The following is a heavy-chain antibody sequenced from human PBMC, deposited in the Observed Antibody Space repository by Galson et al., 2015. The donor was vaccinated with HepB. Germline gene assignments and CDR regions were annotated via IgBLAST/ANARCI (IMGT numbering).Heavy chain of an antibody. D-gene: IGHD2-2*01. J-gene: IGHJ3*02. CDR1: GYTFTSYG. CDR3: ARPTGYCSSTSCYVGPDSAFDI. V-gene: IGHV1-18*04. CDR2: ISAYNGNT. Sequence: SVKVSCKASGYTFTSYGISWVRQAPGQGLEWMGWISAYNGNTNYAQKLQGKGTMTTDTSTSTAYMELRSLRSDDTAVYYCARPTGYCSSTSCYVGPDSAFDIWGQGTMVTVSS.